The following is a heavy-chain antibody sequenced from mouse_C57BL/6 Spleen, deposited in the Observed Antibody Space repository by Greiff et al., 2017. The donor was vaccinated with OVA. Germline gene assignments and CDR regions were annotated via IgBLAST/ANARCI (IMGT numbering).Heavy chain of an antibody. J-gene: IGHJ4*01. CDR2: INPSTGGT. CDR3: ALIYYYPLYYAMDY. Sequence: VQLKESGPELVKPGASVKISCKASGYSFTGYYMNWVKQSPEKSLEWIGEINPSTGGTTYNQKFKAKATLTVDKSSSTAYMQLKSLTSEDSAVYDCALIYYYPLYYAMDYWGQGTSVTVSS. D-gene: IGHD1-1*01. V-gene: IGHV1-42*01. CDR1: GYSFTGYY.